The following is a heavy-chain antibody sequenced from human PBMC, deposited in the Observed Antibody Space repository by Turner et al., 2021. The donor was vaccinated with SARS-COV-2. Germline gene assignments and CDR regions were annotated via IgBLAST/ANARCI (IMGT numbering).Heavy chain of an antibody. Sequence: EVQLVESGGGLVQPGGSLKLSCAASGFTFSGSAMHWVRQASGKGLEWVGRIRSKANNYATAYAASVKGRFTISRDDSKNTAYLQMNSLKTEDTAVYYCTIYCSGGSCYGIWGQGTLVTVSS. CDR2: IRSKANNYAT. D-gene: IGHD2-15*01. CDR3: TIYCSGGSCYGI. J-gene: IGHJ4*02. V-gene: IGHV3-73*02. CDR1: GFTFSGSA.